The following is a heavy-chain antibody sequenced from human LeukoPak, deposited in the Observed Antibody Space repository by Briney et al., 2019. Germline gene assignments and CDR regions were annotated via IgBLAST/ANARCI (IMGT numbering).Heavy chain of an antibody. V-gene: IGHV3-53*01. CDR2: IYSGGST. Sequence: PGGSLRLSCAASGFTVSSNYMSWVRQAPGKGLEWVSVIYSGGSTYYADSVEGRFTISRDNSKNTLYLQMNSLRAEDTAVYYCARDKYSSSSPYFDYWGQGTLVTVSS. CDR1: GFTVSSNY. CDR3: ARDKYSSSSPYFDY. J-gene: IGHJ4*02. D-gene: IGHD6-6*01.